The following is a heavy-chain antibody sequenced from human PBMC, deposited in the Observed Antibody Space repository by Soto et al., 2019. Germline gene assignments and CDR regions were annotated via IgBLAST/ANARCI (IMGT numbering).Heavy chain of an antibody. J-gene: IGHJ4*02. CDR3: VRDSPIGSTFSGYDGIDY. CDR1: GYTFTSYA. V-gene: IGHV1-69*06. Sequence: SVKVSCKASGYTFTSYAMHWVRQAPGQRLEWMGGIIPIFGTANYAQKFQGRVTITADKSTGTAYMELNSLRSEDTAVYYCVRDSPIGSTFSGYDGIDYWGQGTLVTAPQ. D-gene: IGHD5-12*01. CDR2: IIPIFGTA.